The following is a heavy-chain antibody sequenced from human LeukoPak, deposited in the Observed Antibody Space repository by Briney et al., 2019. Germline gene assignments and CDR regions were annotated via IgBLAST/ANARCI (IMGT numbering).Heavy chain of an antibody. CDR2: IHPSGML. J-gene: IGHJ4*02. Sequence: SETLSLTCTVSGASFNSDDQYWNWIRQSPGKGLKWIGSIHPSGMLYNNPSLESRVTMSRDTSKDQFSLNLNSVTAADTAVYFCSRGLDSRKLGYWGQGILVTVSS. CDR1: GASFNSDDQY. V-gene: IGHV4-31*03. D-gene: IGHD3-22*01. CDR3: SRGLDSRKLGY.